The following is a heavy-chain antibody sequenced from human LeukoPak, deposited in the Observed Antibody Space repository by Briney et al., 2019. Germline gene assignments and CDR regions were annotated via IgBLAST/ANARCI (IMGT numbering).Heavy chain of an antibody. CDR1: GFTFSSYA. CDR3: ARESSYGGIYYYYGMDV. D-gene: IGHD3-16*01. Sequence: PSGGSLRLSCAASGFTFSSYAMSWVRQAPGKGLEWVSAISGSGGSTYYADSVKGRLTISRDNSKNTLYLQMNSLRAEDTAVYYCARESSYGGIYYYYGMDVWGQGTTVTVSS. CDR2: ISGSGGST. J-gene: IGHJ6*02. V-gene: IGHV3-23*01.